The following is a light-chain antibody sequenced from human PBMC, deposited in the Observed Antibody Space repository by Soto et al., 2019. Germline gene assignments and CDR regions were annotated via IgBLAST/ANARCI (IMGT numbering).Light chain of an antibody. CDR3: CSYAGSSTSL. CDR2: EVS. Sequence: QSALTQPASVSGSPGQSITISCTGTSSDVGSYNLVSWYQQHPGKAPKLMIYEVSKRPSGVSNRFSGSKSGNTASLTISGLQAEDEADYYCCSYAGSSTSLLGTGTKVTVL. CDR1: SSDVGSYNL. J-gene: IGLJ1*01. V-gene: IGLV2-23*02.